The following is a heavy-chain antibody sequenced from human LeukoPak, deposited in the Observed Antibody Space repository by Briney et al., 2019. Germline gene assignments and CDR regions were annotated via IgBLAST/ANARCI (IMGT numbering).Heavy chain of an antibody. V-gene: IGHV4-39*01. CDR1: GGSISSSSYS. CDR3: ASYDYRVDYFDY. J-gene: IGHJ4*03. CDR2: FYHSGTTGST. Sequence: SETLSLTCTVSGGSISSSSYSWGWIRQSPGTGLEWIGTFYHSGTTGSTYYNPSLKSRVTISVDTSKNQFSLKLSSVTAADTAVYYCASYDYRVDYFDYWGQGTMVTVSS. D-gene: IGHD5-12*01.